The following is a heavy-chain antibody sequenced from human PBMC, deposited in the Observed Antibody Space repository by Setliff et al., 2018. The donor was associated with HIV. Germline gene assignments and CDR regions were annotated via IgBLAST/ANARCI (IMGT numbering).Heavy chain of an antibody. Sequence: ASVKVSCKASATFTNVDIHWLRRATGQGLEWMGRITAGNGDTKYSQKFQDRVTLTSDMSANTVYMDLTTLRSEDTAVYYCASPMFYDGKVVWGQGTPVTVSS. V-gene: IGHV1-3*01. D-gene: IGHD3-22*01. CDR3: ASPMFYDGKVV. CDR1: ATFTNVD. CDR2: ITAGNGDT. J-gene: IGHJ4*02.